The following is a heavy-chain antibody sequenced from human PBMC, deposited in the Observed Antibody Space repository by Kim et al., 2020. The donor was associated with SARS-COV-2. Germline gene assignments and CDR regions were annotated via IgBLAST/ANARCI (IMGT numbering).Heavy chain of an antibody. Sequence: GGSLRLSCAASGFTVSSNYMSWVRQAPGKGLEWVSVIYSGGSTYYADSVKGRFTISRDNSKNTLYLQMNSLRAEDTAVYYCAGGVGGYYGSGSTRINNWFDPWGQGTLVTVSS. D-gene: IGHD3-10*01. V-gene: IGHV3-53*01. J-gene: IGHJ5*02. CDR2: IYSGGST. CDR1: GFTVSSNY. CDR3: AGGVGGYYGSGSTRINNWFDP.